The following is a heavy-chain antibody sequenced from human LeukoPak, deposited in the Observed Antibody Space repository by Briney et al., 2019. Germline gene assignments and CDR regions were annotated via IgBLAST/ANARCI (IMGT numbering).Heavy chain of an antibody. CDR3: ARDADYCSGGSCYYWFDP. CDR1: GGSISSYY. Sequence: SETLSLTCTVSGGSISSYYWSWIRQPPGKGLEWIGYIYYSGGTNYNPSLKSRVTISVDTSKNQFSLKLSSVTAADTAVYYCARDADYCSGGSCYYWFDPWGQGTLVTVSS. D-gene: IGHD2-15*01. CDR2: IYYSGGT. V-gene: IGHV4-59*01. J-gene: IGHJ5*02.